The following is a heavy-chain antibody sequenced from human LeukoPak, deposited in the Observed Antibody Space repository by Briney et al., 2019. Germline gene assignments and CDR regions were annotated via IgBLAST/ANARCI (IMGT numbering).Heavy chain of an antibody. D-gene: IGHD6-19*01. CDR3: ARAEYGSGWYGTGDY. Sequence: GGSLRLSCAASGFTFSSYAMHWVRQAPGKGLEWVAVISYDGSNKYYADSVKGRFTISRDNSKNTLYLQMNSLRAEDTAVYYCARAEYGSGWYGTGDYWGQGTLVTVSS. J-gene: IGHJ4*02. CDR2: ISYDGSNK. CDR1: GFTFSSYA. V-gene: IGHV3-30*04.